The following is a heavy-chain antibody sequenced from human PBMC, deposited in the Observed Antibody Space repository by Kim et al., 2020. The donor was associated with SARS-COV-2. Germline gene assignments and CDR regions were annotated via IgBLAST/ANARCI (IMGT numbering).Heavy chain of an antibody. Sequence: TPSLKSRVTISVDTSKNQFSLKLSSVTAADTAVYYCAREDPSSSSESFDYWGQGTLVTVSS. J-gene: IGHJ4*02. CDR3: AREDPSSSSESFDY. V-gene: IGHV4-59*01. D-gene: IGHD6-6*01.